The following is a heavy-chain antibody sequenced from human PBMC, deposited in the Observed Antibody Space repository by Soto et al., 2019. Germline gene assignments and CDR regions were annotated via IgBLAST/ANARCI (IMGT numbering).Heavy chain of an antibody. CDR1: GYSFTSYW. CDR2: IDPSDSYT. D-gene: IGHD3-10*01. Sequence: RGESLKISCKGSGYSFTSYWISWVRQMPGKGLEWMGRIDPSDSYTNYSPSFQGHVTISADKSISTAYLQWSSLKASDTAMYYCARLPYYYGSGTARNWFDPWGQGTLVTVSS. V-gene: IGHV5-10-1*01. CDR3: ARLPYYYGSGTARNWFDP. J-gene: IGHJ5*02.